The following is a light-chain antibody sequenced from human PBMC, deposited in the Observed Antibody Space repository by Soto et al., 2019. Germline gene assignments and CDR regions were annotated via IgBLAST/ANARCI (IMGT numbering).Light chain of an antibody. CDR1: QSISSY. Sequence: DIQMTQSPPTLSASVGDRVTITCRASQSISSYLNWYQQKPGKAPKLLIYEASSLQSGVPSRFSGSGSGTDFTLTVSSLQPDDFATYYCQQSDTTPWTFGQGTKVDNK. CDR2: EAS. V-gene: IGKV1-39*01. J-gene: IGKJ1*01. CDR3: QQSDTTPWT.